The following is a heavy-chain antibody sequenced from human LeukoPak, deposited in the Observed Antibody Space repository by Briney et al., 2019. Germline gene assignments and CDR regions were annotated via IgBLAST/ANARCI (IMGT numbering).Heavy chain of an antibody. CDR2: ISSSSSYI. J-gene: IGHJ4*02. Sequence: GGSLRLSCAASGFTFSSYSMNWVRQAPGKGLEWVSYISSSSSYIYYADSGKGRFTIPSDNAKNSLYMQMNSLRAEDTAVYYCARGAVVPYCSSTSCRAYYFDYWGPGTLVTVSS. CDR1: GFTFSSYS. V-gene: IGHV3-21*01. CDR3: ARGAVVPYCSSTSCRAYYFDY. D-gene: IGHD2-2*01.